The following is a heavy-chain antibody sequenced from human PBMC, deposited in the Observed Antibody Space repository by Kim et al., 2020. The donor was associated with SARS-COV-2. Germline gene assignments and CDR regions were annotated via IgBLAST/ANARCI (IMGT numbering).Heavy chain of an antibody. CDR3: ASIDYFGSGSPRGDY. D-gene: IGHD3-10*01. CDR1: GFTFSNYA. Sequence: GGSLRLSCAGSGFTFSNYAMAWVRQAPGKVLQWVSSVSAGGDRTNYEDSVKGRFTISRDNSKNTLYLQMSTLRAEDTAIYYCASIDYFGSGSPRGDYWG. J-gene: IGHJ4*01. V-gene: IGHV3-23*01. CDR2: VSAGGDRT.